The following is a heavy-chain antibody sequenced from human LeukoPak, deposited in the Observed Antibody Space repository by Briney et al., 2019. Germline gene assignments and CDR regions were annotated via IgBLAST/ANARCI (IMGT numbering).Heavy chain of an antibody. J-gene: IGHJ6*04. CDR3: ARADYYGSGSYYNGPYYYGMDV. CDR1: GYTFTSYA. V-gene: IGHV1-3*01. CDR2: INAGNGNT. D-gene: IGHD3-10*01. Sequence: RASVKVSCKASGYTFTSYAMHWVRQAPGQRLEWMGWINAGNGNTKYSQKFQGRVTITRDTSAGTAYMELSSLRSEDTAVYYCARADYYGSGSYYNGPYYYGMDVWGKGTTVTVSS.